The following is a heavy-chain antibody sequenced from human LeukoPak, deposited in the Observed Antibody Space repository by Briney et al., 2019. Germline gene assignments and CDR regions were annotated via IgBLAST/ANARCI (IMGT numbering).Heavy chain of an antibody. D-gene: IGHD6-13*01. Sequence: ASVKVSCKASGYTFTSYGISWVRQAPGQGLEWMGRIIPIFDKPNYAQKFQGRVTISADESTSTAYMELSSLRSDDTAVYYCARGARAAAVGPPDYWGPGTLVTVSS. V-gene: IGHV1-69*13. CDR2: IIPIFDKP. CDR3: ARGARAAAVGPPDY. CDR1: GYTFTSYG. J-gene: IGHJ4*02.